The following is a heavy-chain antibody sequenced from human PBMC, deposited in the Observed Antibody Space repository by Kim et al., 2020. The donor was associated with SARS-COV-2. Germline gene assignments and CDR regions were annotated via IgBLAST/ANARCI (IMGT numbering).Heavy chain of an antibody. CDR3: ARSSAIGYSSSWPGWWFDP. CDR2: IIPIFGTA. V-gene: IGHV1-69*13. CDR1: GGTFSSYA. Sequence: SVKVSCKASGGTFSSYAIRWVRQAPGQGLEWMGGIIPIFGTANYAQKFQGRDRITADESTSTAYMELSSLRSKDTAVYYCARSSAIGYSSSWPGWWFDPWGQGTLVTVSS. J-gene: IGHJ5*02. D-gene: IGHD6-13*01.